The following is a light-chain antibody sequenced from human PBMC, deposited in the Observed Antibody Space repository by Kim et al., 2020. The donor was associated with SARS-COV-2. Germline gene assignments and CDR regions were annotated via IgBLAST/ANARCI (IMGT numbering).Light chain of an antibody. CDR3: SAWDTNLSAWV. J-gene: IGLJ3*02. V-gene: IGLV10-54*04. CDR1: SNNVGYQG. Sequence: LTQPPSVSKGLRQTATLTCTGNSNNVGYQGATWLQQHQGHPPKPLFDRNNNRPSGISERFSASRSGNTASLTITGLQPEDEADYFCSAWDTNLSAWV. CDR2: RNN.